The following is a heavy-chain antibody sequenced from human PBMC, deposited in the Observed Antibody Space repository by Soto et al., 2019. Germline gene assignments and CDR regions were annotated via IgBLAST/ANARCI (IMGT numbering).Heavy chain of an antibody. CDR2: IIPIFGTA. D-gene: IGHD6-13*01. CDR1: GGTFSSYA. V-gene: IGHV1-69*13. CDR3: ARDSSHRTAAALGGDDAFDI. J-gene: IGHJ3*02. Sequence: SVKVSCKASGGTFSSYAISWVRQAPGQGLEWMGGIIPIFGTANYAQKFQGRVTITADESTSTAYMELSSLRSEDTAVYYCARDSSHRTAAALGGDDAFDIWGQGTMVTVSS.